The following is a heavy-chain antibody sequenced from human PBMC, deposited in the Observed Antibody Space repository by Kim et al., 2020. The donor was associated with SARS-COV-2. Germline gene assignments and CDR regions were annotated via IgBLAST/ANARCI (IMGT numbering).Heavy chain of an antibody. Sequence: GGSLRLSCAASGFTFSSYSMNWVRQAPGKGLEWVSSISSSSSYIYYADSVKGRFTISRDNAKNSLYLQMNSLRAEDTAVYYCARGGFWALGGVAGTHYGMDVWGQGTTVTVSS. D-gene: IGHD6-19*01. CDR2: ISSSSSYI. CDR1: GFTFSSYS. V-gene: IGHV3-21*04. J-gene: IGHJ6*02. CDR3: ARGGFWALGGVAGTHYGMDV.